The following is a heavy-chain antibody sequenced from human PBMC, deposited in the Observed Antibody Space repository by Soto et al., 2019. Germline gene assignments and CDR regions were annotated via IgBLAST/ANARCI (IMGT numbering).Heavy chain of an antibody. CDR3: ARDREEVVATIPDYYYYYMDV. J-gene: IGHJ6*03. Sequence: PSETLSLTCAVYGGSFSGYYWSWIRQPPGKGLEWIGEINHSGSTNYNPSLKSRVTISVDTSKNQFSLKLSSVTAADTAVYYCARDREEVVATIPDYYYYYMDVWGKGTTVTVSS. CDR2: INHSGST. CDR1: GGSFSGYY. V-gene: IGHV4-34*01. D-gene: IGHD5-12*01.